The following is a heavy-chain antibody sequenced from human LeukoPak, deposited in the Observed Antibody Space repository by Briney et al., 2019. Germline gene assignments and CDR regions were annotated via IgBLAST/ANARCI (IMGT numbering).Heavy chain of an antibody. CDR3: ARAACSSTSCFPRRYYYGMDV. CDR2: INHSGST. J-gene: IGHJ6*02. D-gene: IGHD2-2*01. Sequence: KPSETLSLTCAVYGGSFSGYYWSWIRQPPGKGLEWIGEINHSGSTNYNPSLKGRVTISVDTSKNQFSLKLSSVTAADTAVYYCARAACSSTSCFPRRYYYGMDVWGQGTTVTVSS. CDR1: GGSFSGYY. V-gene: IGHV4-34*01.